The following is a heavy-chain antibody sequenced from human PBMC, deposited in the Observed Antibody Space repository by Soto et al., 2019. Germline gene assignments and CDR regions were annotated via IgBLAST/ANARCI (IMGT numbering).Heavy chain of an antibody. V-gene: IGHV3-23*01. D-gene: IGHD3-3*01. Sequence: PGGSLRLSCAASEFTFSSYAMSWVRQAPGKGLEWVSAISGSGGSTYYADSVKGRFTISRDNSKNTLYLQMNSLRAEDTAVYYCAKDKSPDYDFWSGSNWFDPWGQGTLVTVSS. CDR1: EFTFSSYA. J-gene: IGHJ5*02. CDR2: ISGSGGST. CDR3: AKDKSPDYDFWSGSNWFDP.